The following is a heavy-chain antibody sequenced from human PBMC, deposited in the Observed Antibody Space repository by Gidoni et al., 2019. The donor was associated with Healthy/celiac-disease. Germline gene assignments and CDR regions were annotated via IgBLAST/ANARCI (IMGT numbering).Heavy chain of an antibody. CDR3: ARANHPGIAVAGGDY. CDR1: GGPISSYY. D-gene: IGHD6-19*01. CDR2: IYYSGST. Sequence: QVQLQESGPGLVKPSETLSLTCPVSGGPISSYYWSWIRQPPGKGLEWIGYIYYSGSTNYNPSLKSRVTISVDTSKNQFSLKLSSVTAADTAVYYCARANHPGIAVAGGDYWGQGTLVTVSS. V-gene: IGHV4-59*08. J-gene: IGHJ4*02.